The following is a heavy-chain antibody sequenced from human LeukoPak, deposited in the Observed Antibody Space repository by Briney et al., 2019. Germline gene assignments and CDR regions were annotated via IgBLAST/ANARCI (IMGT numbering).Heavy chain of an antibody. J-gene: IGHJ4*02. CDR3: ANGRDDYRSFDY. D-gene: IGHD5-24*01. CDR2: INHSGST. V-gene: IGHV4-34*01. Sequence: SETLSLTCAVYGGSFSGYYWSWIRQPPGKGLEWIGEINHSGSTNYNPSLKSRVTISVDMSKNQFSLKLSSVTAADTAVYYCANGRDDYRSFDYWGQGTLVTVSS. CDR1: GGSFSGYY.